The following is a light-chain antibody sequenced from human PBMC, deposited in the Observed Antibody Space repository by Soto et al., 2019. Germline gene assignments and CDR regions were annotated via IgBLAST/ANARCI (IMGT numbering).Light chain of an antibody. CDR1: QDISNY. V-gene: IGKV1-33*01. CDR2: DAS. Sequence: DVQVTQSPSSLSASVGDSVTSTCQASQDISNYLNWYEQKPGIXPXXLIYDASNLETGVPSRFSGSGSGTDFTFTISRLQPEDIATYDCQQYNSAWTFGQGTKVDIK. CDR3: QQYNSAWT. J-gene: IGKJ1*01.